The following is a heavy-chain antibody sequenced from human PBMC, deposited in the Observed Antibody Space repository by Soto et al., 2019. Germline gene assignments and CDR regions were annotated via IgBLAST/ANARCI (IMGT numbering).Heavy chain of an antibody. CDR2: INRSGSST. Sequence: GGSLRLSCAASGFTISSYGMHWVRQAPGKRLEWVSPINRSGSSTGYADSVKGRFTISRDNAKNTLYLKMNGLRAEDTAFYYFANGVPSGTPRVPFDPWGQGPQVTVSS. CDR1: GFTISSYG. CDR3: ANGVPSGTPRVPFDP. V-gene: IGHV3-74*01. J-gene: IGHJ5*02. D-gene: IGHD1-1*01.